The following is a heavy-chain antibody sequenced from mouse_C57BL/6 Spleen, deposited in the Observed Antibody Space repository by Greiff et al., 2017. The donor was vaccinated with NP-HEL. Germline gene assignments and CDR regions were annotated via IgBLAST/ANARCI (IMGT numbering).Heavy chain of an antibody. Sequence: EVKLQESGPGLVKPSQSLSLTCSVTGYSITSGYYWNWIRQFPGNKLEWMGYISYDGSNNYNPSLKNRISITRDTSKNQFFLKLNSVTTEDTATYYCARGVYGSRYSFDYWGQGTTLTVSS. CDR1: GYSITSGYY. V-gene: IGHV3-6*01. D-gene: IGHD1-1*01. J-gene: IGHJ2*01. CDR3: ARGVYGSRYSFDY. CDR2: ISYDGSN.